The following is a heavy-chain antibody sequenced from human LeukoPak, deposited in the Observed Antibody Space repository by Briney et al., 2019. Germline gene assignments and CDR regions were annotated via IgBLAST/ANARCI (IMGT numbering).Heavy chain of an antibody. CDR2: INHSGST. V-gene: IGHV4-34*01. D-gene: IGHD3-3*01. CDR1: GGSFSGYY. Sequence: PSETLSLTCAVYGGSFSGYYWSWIRQPPGKGLEWIGEINHSGSTNYNPSLKSRVTISVDTSKNQFSLKLTSVTAADTGLYFCARGRSPIFGVTLFDYWGQGSLVTVSS. J-gene: IGHJ4*02. CDR3: ARGRSPIFGVTLFDY.